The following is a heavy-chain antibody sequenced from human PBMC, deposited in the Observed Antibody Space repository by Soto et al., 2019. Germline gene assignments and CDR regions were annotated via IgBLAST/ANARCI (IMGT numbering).Heavy chain of an antibody. V-gene: IGHV3-30*18. Sequence: RLSCAASGFIISSYGMHWVRQAPGKGLEWVAVITYDGSNKYYADSVKGRFSISRDNSRNRLYLQMYSLRPEDTAVYYCAKDPKATGTHYWGRGTLVTVS. CDR3: AKDPKATGTHY. CDR2: ITYDGSNK. J-gene: IGHJ4*02. D-gene: IGHD1-1*01. CDR1: GFIISSYG.